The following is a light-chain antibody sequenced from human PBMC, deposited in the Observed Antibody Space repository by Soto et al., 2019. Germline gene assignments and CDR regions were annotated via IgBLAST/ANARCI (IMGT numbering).Light chain of an antibody. Sequence: DIVMTQSPLSLPVTPGEPASISCRSSQSLRHSNGYTYLDWYVQKPGQSPQLLIYLSSIRADGVPDRFSGSGSGTDFTPRISRVEAEDIGVYYCMQDPQTPPYTFGQRTKVESK. V-gene: IGKV2-28*01. CDR2: LSS. CDR3: MQDPQTPPYT. CDR1: QSLRHSNGYTY. J-gene: IGKJ2*01.